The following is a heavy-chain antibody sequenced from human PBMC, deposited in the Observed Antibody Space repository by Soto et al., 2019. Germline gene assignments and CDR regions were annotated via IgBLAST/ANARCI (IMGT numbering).Heavy chain of an antibody. V-gene: IGHV2-5*02. D-gene: IGHD3-16*02. Sequence: SGPTLVNPTQTLTLTCTFSGFSLSTSGAGVGWIRQPPGKALEWLALIYWDDDKRYSPSLKSRLTITKDTSRNQVVLTMTNMDPVDTATYYCAHIFNSNSGSYRYFDYWGQGTLVTVSS. CDR3: AHIFNSNSGSYRYFDY. CDR1: GFSLSTSGAG. CDR2: IYWDDDK. J-gene: IGHJ4*02.